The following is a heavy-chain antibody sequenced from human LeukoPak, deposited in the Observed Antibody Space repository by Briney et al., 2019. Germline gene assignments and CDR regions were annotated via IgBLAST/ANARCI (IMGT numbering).Heavy chain of an antibody. D-gene: IGHD3-10*01. CDR1: GGTFSSYA. Sequence: ASVKVSCKASGGTFSSYAISWVRQAPGQGLEWMGWINTNTGNPTYAQGFTGRFVFSLDTSVSTAYLQISSLKAEDTAVYYCARDLGLLWFGERAFDIWGQGTMVTVSS. J-gene: IGHJ3*02. CDR3: ARDLGLLWFGERAFDI. CDR2: INTNTGNP. V-gene: IGHV7-4-1*02.